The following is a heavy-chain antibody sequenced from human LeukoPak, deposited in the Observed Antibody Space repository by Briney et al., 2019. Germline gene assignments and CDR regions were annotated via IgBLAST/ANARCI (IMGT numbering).Heavy chain of an antibody. CDR1: GGSISSGDYY. CDR3: AREDEQLPCFDP. D-gene: IGHD6-6*01. J-gene: IGHJ5*02. V-gene: IGHV4-30-4*01. CDR2: IYYSGST. Sequence: SQTLSLTCTVSGGSISSGDYYWSWIRQPPGKGLEWIGYIYYSGSTYYNPSLKSRVTISVDTSKNQFSLKLSSVTAADTAVYYCAREDEQLPCFDPWGQGTLVTVSS.